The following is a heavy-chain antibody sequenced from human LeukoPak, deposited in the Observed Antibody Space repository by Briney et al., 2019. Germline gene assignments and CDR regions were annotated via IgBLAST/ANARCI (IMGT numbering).Heavy chain of an antibody. V-gene: IGHV3-11*04. CDR2: ISSSGSTI. CDR1: GFSFSDAW. D-gene: IGHD3-10*02. CDR3: AELGITMIGGV. Sequence: TGGSLRLSCAASGFSFSDAWMSWVRQIPGKGLEWVSYISSSGSTIYYADSVKGRFTISRDNAKNSLYLQMNSLRAEDTAVYYCAELGITMIGGVWGKGTTVTISS. J-gene: IGHJ6*04.